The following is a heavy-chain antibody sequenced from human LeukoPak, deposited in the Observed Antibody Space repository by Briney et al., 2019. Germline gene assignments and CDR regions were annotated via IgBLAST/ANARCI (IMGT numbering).Heavy chain of an antibody. CDR2: FDPEDGET. J-gene: IGHJ6*02. CDR1: GYTLTELS. D-gene: IGHD2-2*01. V-gene: IGHV1-24*01. CDR3: ATAGCSSTSCPADVSYYYYGMDV. Sequence: ASVKVSCKVSGYTLTELSMHCVRQAPGKGLEWMGGFDPEDGETIYAQKFQGRVTMTEDTSTDTAYMELSSLRSEDTAVYYCATAGCSSTSCPADVSYYYYGMDVWGQGTTVTVPS.